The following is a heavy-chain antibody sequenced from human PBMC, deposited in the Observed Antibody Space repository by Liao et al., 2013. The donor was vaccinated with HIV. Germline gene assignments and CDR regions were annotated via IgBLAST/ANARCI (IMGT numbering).Heavy chain of an antibody. D-gene: IGHD7-27*01. CDR1: GGSISNNH. Sequence: QVQLQESGPGLVKPSETLSLSCSVSGGSISNNHWSWVRQPAGKGLEWIGRFYATESATYNPSLRGRVTMSVDTSKNQFSLKLTSVTAADTGVYYCARDLGNWGSPGAFDTWGQGTMVTVSS. CDR2: FYATESA. V-gene: IGHV4-4*07. CDR3: ARDLGNWGSPGAFDT. J-gene: IGHJ3*02.